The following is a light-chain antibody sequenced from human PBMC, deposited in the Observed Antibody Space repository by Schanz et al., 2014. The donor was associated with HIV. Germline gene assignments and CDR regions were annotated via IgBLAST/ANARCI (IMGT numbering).Light chain of an antibody. CDR1: QSVSSTY. J-gene: IGKJ5*01. Sequence: EIVLTQSPGTLSLSPGERATLSCRTSQSVSSTYLAWYQQKPGQAPRLLTYGASSRATGIPDRFSGSGSGTVFTLTISRLEPEDFAVFYCQHYSTSPITFGQGTRLETK. CDR2: GAS. CDR3: QHYSTSPIT. V-gene: IGKV3-20*01.